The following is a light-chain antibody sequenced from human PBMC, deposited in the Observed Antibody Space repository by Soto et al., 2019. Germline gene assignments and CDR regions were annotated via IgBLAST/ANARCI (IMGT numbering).Light chain of an antibody. V-gene: IGKV3-11*01. CDR3: QQRAHWPPIT. CDR2: DAY. J-gene: IGKJ5*01. CDR1: QDVERY. Sequence: DTMLTQSPATLSLSPGDRATLSCRASQDVERYLAWYQQKPGQAPRLLIYDAYNRAPGIPARFSGCGSGTDFTLTISSLEPEDFAFYYCQQRAHWPPITFGQGTRLEMK.